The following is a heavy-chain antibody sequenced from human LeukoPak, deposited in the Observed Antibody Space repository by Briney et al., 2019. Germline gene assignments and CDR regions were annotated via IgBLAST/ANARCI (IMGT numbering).Heavy chain of an antibody. CDR2: IYTSGST. CDR3: ARVGYDSSGYRKEFDY. D-gene: IGHD3-22*01. J-gene: IGHJ4*02. Sequence: SETLSLTCTVSGGSLSSYYWSWIRQPAGEGLEWIGRIYTSGSTNYNPSLKSRVTMSVDTSKNQFSLKLSSVTAADTAVYYCARVGYDSSGYRKEFDYWGQGTLVTVSS. V-gene: IGHV4-4*07. CDR1: GGSLSSYY.